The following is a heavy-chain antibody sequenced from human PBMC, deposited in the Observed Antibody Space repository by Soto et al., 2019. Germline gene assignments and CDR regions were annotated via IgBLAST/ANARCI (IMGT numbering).Heavy chain of an antibody. Sequence: QVQLQESGPGLVNPSGTLSLTCAVPGGSISSSNWWSWVRQPPGKGLVWIGEIYHSGNTNYNPSLKRRVTMAGAKSRNQGSLKLSSVAAADTAVYYCARRWGEGRVDYLGEGTLGTGSS. D-gene: IGHD3-10*01. J-gene: IGHJ4*02. V-gene: IGHV4-4*02. CDR3: ARRWGEGRVDY. CDR2: IYHSGNT. CDR1: GGSISSSNW.